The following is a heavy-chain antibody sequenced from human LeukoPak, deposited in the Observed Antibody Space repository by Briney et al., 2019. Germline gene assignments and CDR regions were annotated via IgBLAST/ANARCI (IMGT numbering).Heavy chain of an antibody. D-gene: IGHD2-2*02. CDR1: GGSFSGYY. V-gene: IGHV4-34*01. Sequence: PSETLSLTCAVYGGSFSGYYWSWIRQPPGKGLEWIGEINHSGSTNYNPSLKSRVTISVDTSKNQFSLKLSSVTAADTAVYYCARVGYCSSTSCYKNTNFDYWGQGPWSPSPQ. CDR2: INHSGST. J-gene: IGHJ4*02. CDR3: ARVGYCSSTSCYKNTNFDY.